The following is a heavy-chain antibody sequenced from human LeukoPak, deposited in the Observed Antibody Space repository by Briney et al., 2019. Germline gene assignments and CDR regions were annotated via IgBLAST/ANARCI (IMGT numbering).Heavy chain of an antibody. CDR1: GGSISSSSYY. D-gene: IGHD6-13*01. CDR3: ARAAAGTIDYYYYYGMDV. V-gene: IGHV4-39*01. Sequence: SKTLSLTCTVSGGSISSSSYYWGWIRQPPGKGLEWIGSIYYSGSTYYNPSLKSRVTISVDTSKNQFSLKLSSVTAADTAVYYCARAAAGTIDYYYYYGMDVWGQGPRSQSP. J-gene: IGHJ6*02. CDR2: IYYSGST.